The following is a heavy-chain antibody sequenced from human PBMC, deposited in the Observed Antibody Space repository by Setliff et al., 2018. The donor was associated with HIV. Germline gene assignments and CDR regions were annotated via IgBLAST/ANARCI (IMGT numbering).Heavy chain of an antibody. CDR2: MNPNNGNT. D-gene: IGHD1-26*01. Sequence: ASVKVSCKASGYTFPTYDIHWVRQATGQGLVWMGSMNPNNGNTVYAQKFQGRVAMTRSTSITTAYMELSSLRSEDTAFYFCARGLTGGTADFFDIWGQGTLVTVSS. CDR1: GYTFPTYD. J-gene: IGHJ4*02. CDR3: ARGLTGGTADFFDI. V-gene: IGHV1-8*01.